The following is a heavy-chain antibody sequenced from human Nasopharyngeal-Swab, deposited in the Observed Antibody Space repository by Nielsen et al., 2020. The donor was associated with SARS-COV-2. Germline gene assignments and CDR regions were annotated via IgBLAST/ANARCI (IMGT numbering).Heavy chain of an antibody. CDR1: GFTSSTSS. CDR2: LGTAGDT. D-gene: IGHD3-16*02. Sequence: GESLKISCIASGFTSSTSSLTWLRQPLGKGLQWVSTLGTAGDTYYADSVKGRFTISRDNSKNTLYLQMNSLRAEDTAVYYCAKKTVGTYPFDYWGQGTLVTLSS. CDR3: AKKTVGTYPFDY. V-gene: IGHV3-23*01. J-gene: IGHJ4*02.